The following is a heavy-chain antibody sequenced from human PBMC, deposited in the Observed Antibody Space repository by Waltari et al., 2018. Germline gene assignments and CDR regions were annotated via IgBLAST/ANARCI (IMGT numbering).Heavy chain of an antibody. Sequence: QVQLVESGGGVVQPGRSLRLSCAASEFTFSSYAMHWVRQAPGKGLEWVSVISYNEWNIYDGDSVKGRFTIARDNSKKMLYLQMNNLRAEDTAVYYCARDYCDRTNCHGMDVWGQGTTVTVSS. CDR1: EFTFSSYA. CDR2: ISYNEWNI. J-gene: IGHJ6*02. CDR3: ARDYCDRTNCHGMDV. D-gene: IGHD3-22*01. V-gene: IGHV3-30*04.